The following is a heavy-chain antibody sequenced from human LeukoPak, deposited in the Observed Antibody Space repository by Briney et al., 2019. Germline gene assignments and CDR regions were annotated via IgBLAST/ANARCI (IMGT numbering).Heavy chain of an antibody. CDR3: AKEDVVAAVPHPFQH. D-gene: IGHD2-2*01. J-gene: IGHJ1*01. V-gene: IGHV3-7*01. CDR1: GLTFSNYW. Sequence: GGSLRLSCVVSGLTFSNYWMIWVRQAPGKGLESVAIVNEDGSAKYYLDSVKGRFTISRDNAKSSLFLQMNSLRAEDTAVYFCAKEDVVAAVPHPFQHWGQGTLVTVSS. CDR2: VNEDGSAK.